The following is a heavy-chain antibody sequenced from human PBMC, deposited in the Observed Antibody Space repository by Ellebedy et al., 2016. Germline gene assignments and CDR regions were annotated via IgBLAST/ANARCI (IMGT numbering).Heavy chain of an antibody. V-gene: IGHV3-64*04. J-gene: IGHJ6*02. Sequence: GGSLRLXXSASGFTFSSYAMHWVRQAPGKGLEYVSAISSNGGSTYYADSVKGRFTISRDNSKNTLYLQMNSLRAEDTAVYYCARVDGDYYYGMDVWGQGTTVTVSS. CDR2: ISSNGGST. D-gene: IGHD3-10*01. CDR1: GFTFSSYA. CDR3: ARVDGDYYYGMDV.